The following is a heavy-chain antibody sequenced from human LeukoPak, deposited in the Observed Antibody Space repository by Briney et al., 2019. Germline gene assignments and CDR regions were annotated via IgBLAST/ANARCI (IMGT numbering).Heavy chain of an antibody. Sequence: GGSLRLSCAASGFTFTTYWMTWVRQAPGKGLEWVSVIYSGGSTYYADSVKGRFTISRDNSKNTLYLQMNSLRAEDTAVYYCARGGGTTGDGYILYYFDYWGQGTLVTVSS. J-gene: IGHJ4*02. CDR1: GFTFTTYW. D-gene: IGHD5-24*01. CDR3: ARGGGTTGDGYILYYFDY. V-gene: IGHV3-53*01. CDR2: IYSGGST.